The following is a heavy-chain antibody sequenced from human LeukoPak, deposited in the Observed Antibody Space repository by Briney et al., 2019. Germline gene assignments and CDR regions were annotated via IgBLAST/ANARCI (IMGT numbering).Heavy chain of an antibody. CDR2: INPNSGGT. Sequence: GASVKVSCKASGYTFTGYYMHWVRQAPGQGLEWMGWINPNSGGTNYAQKFRGGVTMTRDTSISTAYMELSRLRSDDTAVYYCARLGITGTTGGYYFDYWGQGTLVTVSS. D-gene: IGHD1-7*01. CDR3: ARLGITGTTGGYYFDY. J-gene: IGHJ4*02. CDR1: GYTFTGYY. V-gene: IGHV1-2*02.